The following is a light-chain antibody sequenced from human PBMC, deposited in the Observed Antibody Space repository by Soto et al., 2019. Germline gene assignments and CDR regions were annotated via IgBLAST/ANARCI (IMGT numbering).Light chain of an antibody. Sequence: QSVLTQPASVSGSPGQSITISRTGKSSDVGGYNFVSWLQQHPGKAPKLMIYEVNERPPGVSNRFSGSKSGNTASLTISGLQAEDEADYYCSSYTSSNTHVFGTGTKVTVL. CDR3: SSYTSSNTHV. CDR1: SSDVGGYNF. V-gene: IGLV2-14*01. CDR2: EVN. J-gene: IGLJ1*01.